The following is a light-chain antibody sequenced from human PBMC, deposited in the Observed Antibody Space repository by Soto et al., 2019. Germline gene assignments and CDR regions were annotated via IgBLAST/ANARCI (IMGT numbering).Light chain of an antibody. CDR3: QQTKSYPST. V-gene: IGKV3-15*01. Sequence: DIVMTQSPVTLSVSPVERATLSCRSSQSVYSNLAWYQQKPGQAPRLLISGASARATGIPARFTGSGSGTESTLTISSLRAEDFAIYFCQQTKSYPSTFGGGTKVDI. J-gene: IGKJ4*01. CDR2: GAS. CDR1: QSVYSN.